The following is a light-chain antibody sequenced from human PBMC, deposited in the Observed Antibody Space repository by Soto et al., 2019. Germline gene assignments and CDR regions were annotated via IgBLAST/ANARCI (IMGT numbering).Light chain of an antibody. CDR1: QSISNH. J-gene: IGKJ3*01. V-gene: IGKV3-15*01. CDR2: GAS. CDR3: QQYNNWPQT. Sequence: EIVMTQSPATLSVSPGERATLSCRASQSISNHLAWYQQKPGQAPRFLIYGASTRATGIPARFSGSGSGTEFTLTISSLQSEDFAVYYCQQYNNWPQTFGPGTKVDFK.